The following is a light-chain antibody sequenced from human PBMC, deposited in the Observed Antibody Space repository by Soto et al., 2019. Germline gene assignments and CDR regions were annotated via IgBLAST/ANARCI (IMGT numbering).Light chain of an antibody. CDR1: SSDVGGYNY. CDR2: DVS. J-gene: IGLJ2*01. CDR3: SSFTSSSTVV. V-gene: IGLV2-14*01. Sequence: QSALTQPASVSGSPGQSITISCTGTSSDVGGYNYVSWYQQHPGKAPNLMIYDVSNRPSGVSNRFSGSKSDNTASLTISGIQPEDEADYYCSSFTSSSTVVFGGGTKLTV.